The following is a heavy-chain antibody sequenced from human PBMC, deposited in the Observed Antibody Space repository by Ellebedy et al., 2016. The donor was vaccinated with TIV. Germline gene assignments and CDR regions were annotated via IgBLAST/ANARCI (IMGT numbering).Heavy chain of an antibody. CDR2: INQDGSAK. Sequence: GESLKISCAASGFTFRNYWMKVVREAPGKGLEWVANINQDGSAKYYMDSVKGRFTISRDNAKNSLYLQMNSLRGEGTAVYYCARGGVVAGADYWGQGTLVTVSS. CDR1: GFTFRNYW. J-gene: IGHJ4*02. D-gene: IGHD6-19*01. CDR3: ARGGVVAGADY. V-gene: IGHV3-7*03.